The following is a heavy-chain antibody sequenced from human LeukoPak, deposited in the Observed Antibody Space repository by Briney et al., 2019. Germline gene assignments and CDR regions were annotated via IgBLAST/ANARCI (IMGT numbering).Heavy chain of an antibody. Sequence: ASVKASCKASGYTFTGYYIHWVRQAPGQGLEWMGWINPNSGGTNYAQNFQGRVTMTRDTSISTAYMELSRLKSDDTAVYYCARGLTVTPIDYWGQGTLVTVSS. V-gene: IGHV1-2*02. CDR3: ARGLTVTPIDY. J-gene: IGHJ4*02. CDR2: INPNSGGT. CDR1: GYTFTGYY. D-gene: IGHD4-17*01.